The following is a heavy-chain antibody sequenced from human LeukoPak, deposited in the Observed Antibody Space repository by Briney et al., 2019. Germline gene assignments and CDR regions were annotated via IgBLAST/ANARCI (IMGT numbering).Heavy chain of an antibody. CDR3: ARDSSSWTNYYYYGMDV. V-gene: IGHV1-18*01. Sequence: ASVKVSCKASGYTFTSYGISWVRQAPGQGLEWMGWISAYNGNTNYAQKLQGRVTMTTDTSTSTAYMELRSLRSDDTAVYYCARDSSSWTNYYYYGMDVLGQGTTVTVSS. J-gene: IGHJ6*02. D-gene: IGHD6-13*01. CDR1: GYTFTSYG. CDR2: ISAYNGNT.